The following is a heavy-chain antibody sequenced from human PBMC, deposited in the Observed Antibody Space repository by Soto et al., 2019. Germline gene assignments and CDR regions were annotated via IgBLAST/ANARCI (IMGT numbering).Heavy chain of an antibody. CDR3: VKTLLLYSESEDDT. J-gene: IGHJ5*02. Sequence: QVQLVESGGGVVQSGRSLRLSCAASGFSFSGYGMHWVRQAPGKGLEWVAIISYDGGNKYYAESVKGRFTISRDNSKKTVYQEMNSLRREDTAIYYCVKTLLLYSESEDDTWGQGILVTVSS. D-gene: IGHD1-26*01. CDR2: ISYDGGNK. CDR1: GFSFSGYG. V-gene: IGHV3-30*18.